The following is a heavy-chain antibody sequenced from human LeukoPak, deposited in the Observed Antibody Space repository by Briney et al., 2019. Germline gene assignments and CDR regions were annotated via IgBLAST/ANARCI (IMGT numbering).Heavy chain of an antibody. V-gene: IGHV4-4*07. CDR1: DASVSTYY. J-gene: IGHJ4*02. CDR3: AREVYYYSSGSYYNFDY. CDR2: ISSSGNT. Sequence: SETLSLTCTVSDASVSTYYWSWIRQPAGKGLEWIGHISSSGNTNYNPSLKSRVTMSVDTSKNHFSLMLTSVTAADTAVYYCAREVYYYSSGSYYNFDYWGQGTLVTVSS. D-gene: IGHD3-10*01.